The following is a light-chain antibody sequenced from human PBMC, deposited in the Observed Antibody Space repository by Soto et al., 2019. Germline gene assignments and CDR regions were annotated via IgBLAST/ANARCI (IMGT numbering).Light chain of an antibody. Sequence: QSALTQPPSASGSPGQSVTISCTGTSTDVGAYNYVSWYQQHPGKAPKLIIFGVYDRPSGISDRFSGSKSGNTASLTIFGLQVEDEAVYYCSSYTSGSTLPWVFGTGTKLTVL. CDR3: SSYTSGSTLPWV. V-gene: IGLV2-14*01. CDR2: GVY. J-gene: IGLJ1*01. CDR1: STDVGAYNY.